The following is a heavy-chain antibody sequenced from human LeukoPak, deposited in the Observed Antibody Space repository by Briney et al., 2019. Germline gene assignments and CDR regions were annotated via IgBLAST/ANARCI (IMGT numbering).Heavy chain of an antibody. CDR2: IYPGDSDA. V-gene: IGHV5-51*01. D-gene: IGHD2-2*02. CDR1: GYRFTSNW. CDR3: ARHEGFAIWDYWYFDL. J-gene: IGHJ2*01. Sequence: GESLKISCKSSGYRFTSNWIGWVRQMPGKGLEWMGSIYPGDSDARYSPPFEGQVIISVDKSISTAYVQWSSLKASDSAMYYCARHEGFAIWDYWYFDLWGRGTLVTVTS.